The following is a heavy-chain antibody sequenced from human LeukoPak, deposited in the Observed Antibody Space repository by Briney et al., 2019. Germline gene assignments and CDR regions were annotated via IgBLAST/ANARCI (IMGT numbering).Heavy chain of an antibody. CDR2: ISGSSNTI. CDR1: GFSFSTYA. D-gene: IGHD2-2*01. Sequence: GGSLRLSCAASGFSFSTYAMNWVRQAPGKGLEWLSYISGSSNTIYYADSVKGRFTVSRDNAKNSLHMQMNSLRTEDTAVYFCASGGTCSSTDNCYDCYIYGQGKGVTVT. J-gene: IGHJ6*03. V-gene: IGHV3-48*04. CDR3: ASGGTCSSTDNCYDCYIYG.